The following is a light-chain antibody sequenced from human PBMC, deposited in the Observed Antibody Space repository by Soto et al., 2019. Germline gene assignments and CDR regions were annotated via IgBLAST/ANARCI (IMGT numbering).Light chain of an antibody. CDR2: GAS. CDR1: QSVSSN. V-gene: IGKV3-15*01. J-gene: IGKJ1*01. CDR3: QQYNNWPQT. Sequence: EVVMTQSTATLSVSPGERATLSCRASQSVSSNLAWYQQKPGQAPRLLIYGASTRATGIPARFSGSRSGTEFTLTISSLQSEDFAVYYCQQYNNWPQTFGQGTKVEIK.